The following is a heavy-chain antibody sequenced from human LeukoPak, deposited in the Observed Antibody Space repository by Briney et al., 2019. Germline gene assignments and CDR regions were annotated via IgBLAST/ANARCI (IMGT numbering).Heavy chain of an antibody. D-gene: IGHD3-3*01. V-gene: IGHV3-74*01. CDR1: GFTFSSYW. Sequence: PGGSLRLSCAASGFTFSSYWMHWVRQAPGKGLVWVSRINSDGSSTSYADSVKGRFTISRDNAKNTLYLQMNSLRAEDTAVYYCARDRADFWSGYPTYYFDYWGQGTLVTVSS. J-gene: IGHJ4*02. CDR2: INSDGSST. CDR3: ARDRADFWSGYPTYYFDY.